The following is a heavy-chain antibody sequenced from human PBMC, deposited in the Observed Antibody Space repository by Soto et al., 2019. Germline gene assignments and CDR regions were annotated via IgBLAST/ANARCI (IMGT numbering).Heavy chain of an antibody. D-gene: IGHD3-3*01. CDR2: ISATSNHI. J-gene: IGHJ6*02. CDR1: DFTFSTYS. V-gene: IGHV3-21*01. CDR3: ARDSITIFGRGMDV. Sequence: GGSLRLSCVASDFTFSTYSMNWVRQAPGKGLEWVAYISATSNHIYYADSLKGRFTISRDNAKSSLYLHMNSLRAEDTAVYFCARDSITIFGRGMDVWGQGTTVTVSS.